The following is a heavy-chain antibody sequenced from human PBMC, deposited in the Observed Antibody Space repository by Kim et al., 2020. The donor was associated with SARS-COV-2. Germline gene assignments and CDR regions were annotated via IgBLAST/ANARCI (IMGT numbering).Heavy chain of an antibody. Sequence: ASVKVSCKASGYTFTGYYMHWVRQAPGQGLEWMGWINSNSGGTNYAQKFQGRVTMTRDTSISTAYMELSRLRSDDTAVYYCARDVPHTIFGVVNYYHYGMDVWGERTTVTASS. D-gene: IGHD3-3*01. CDR1: GYTFTGYY. CDR3: ARDVPHTIFGVVNYYHYGMDV. J-gene: IGHJ6*04. CDR2: INSNSGGT. V-gene: IGHV1-2*02.